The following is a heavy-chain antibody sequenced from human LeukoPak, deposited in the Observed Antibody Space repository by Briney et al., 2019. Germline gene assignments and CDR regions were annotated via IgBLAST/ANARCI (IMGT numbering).Heavy chain of an antibody. Sequence: PSETLSLTCTVSGGSISSYYWSWIRQPAGKGLEWIGRIYTSGSTNYNPSLKSRVTMSVDTSKNQFSLKLSSVTAADAAVYYCARSGDSPDFYYYYYYMDVWGKGTTVTVSS. J-gene: IGHJ6*03. CDR1: GGSISSYY. CDR2: IYTSGST. V-gene: IGHV4-4*07. D-gene: IGHD2-21*01. CDR3: ARSGDSPDFYYYYYYMDV.